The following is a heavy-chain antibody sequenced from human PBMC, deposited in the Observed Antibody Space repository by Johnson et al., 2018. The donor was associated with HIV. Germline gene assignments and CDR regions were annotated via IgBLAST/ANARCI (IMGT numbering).Heavy chain of an antibody. J-gene: IGHJ3*02. Sequence: QVQLVESGGGVVQPGRSLRLSCAASGFTFSSYAMHWVRQAPGKGLEWVAVISYDGSNKYYADSVKGRFTISRDNSKNTLYLQMNSLRAGDTALYYCAREREDYGYNHDAFDIWGQGTMVTVSS. V-gene: IGHV3-30*04. CDR3: AREREDYGYNHDAFDI. CDR2: ISYDGSNK. CDR1: GFTFSSYA. D-gene: IGHD4-17*01.